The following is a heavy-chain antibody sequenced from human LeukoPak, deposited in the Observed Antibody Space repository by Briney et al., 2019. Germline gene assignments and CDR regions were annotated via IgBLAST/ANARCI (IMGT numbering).Heavy chain of an antibody. V-gene: IGHV4-39*07. Sequence: PSETLSLTCTVSGGSISSSSYYWGWIRQPPGKGLEWIGSIYYSGSTNYNPSLKSRVTISVDTSKNQFSLKLSSVTAADTAVYYCARANTAAAGTNRYYYYYYYMDVWGKGTTVTISS. CDR3: ARANTAAAGTNRYYYYYYYMDV. CDR2: IYYSGST. D-gene: IGHD6-13*01. J-gene: IGHJ6*03. CDR1: GGSISSSSYY.